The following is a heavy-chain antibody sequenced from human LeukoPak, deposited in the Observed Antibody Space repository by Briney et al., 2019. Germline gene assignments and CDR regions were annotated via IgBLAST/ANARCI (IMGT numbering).Heavy chain of an antibody. Sequence: GASVKVSCKASGYTFTGYYMHWVRQAPGQGLEWMGWINPNSGGTNYAQKFQGRVTMTRDTSISTAYMELSSLRSDDTAVYYCARGFSSSWYSRDYYYYYMDVWGKGTTVTVSS. V-gene: IGHV1-2*02. CDR1: GYTFTGYY. CDR3: ARGFSSSWYSRDYYYYYMDV. CDR2: INPNSGGT. J-gene: IGHJ6*03. D-gene: IGHD6-13*01.